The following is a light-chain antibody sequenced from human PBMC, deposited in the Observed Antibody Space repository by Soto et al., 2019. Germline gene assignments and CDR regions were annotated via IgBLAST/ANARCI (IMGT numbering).Light chain of an antibody. V-gene: IGLV2-11*01. CDR1: SSDVGGYNY. CDR3: CSYVDNYTFV. Sequence: QSALTQPRSVSGSPGQSVTISCTGTSSDVGGYNYVSCYQLHPGKAPKLIIYDVTKRPSGVPDRFSGSKSGNTASLTISGLQAEDDADYSCCSYVDNYTFVFGTGTKVTVL. CDR2: DVT. J-gene: IGLJ1*01.